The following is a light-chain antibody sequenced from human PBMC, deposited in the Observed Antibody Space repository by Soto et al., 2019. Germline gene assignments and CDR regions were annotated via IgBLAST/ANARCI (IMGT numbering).Light chain of an antibody. V-gene: IGKV3-20*01. CDR1: QSVSSSY. J-gene: IGKJ1*01. CDR3: QQYGSSRTWT. CDR2: DTS. Sequence: EIVLTQSPGTLSLSPGERATLSCRASQSVSSSYLAWYQQKPGQAPRLLIYDTSSRATGIPDRFSGSGSGTDFPLTISRLEPEDFAVYYCQQYGSSRTWTFGQGTKVEVK.